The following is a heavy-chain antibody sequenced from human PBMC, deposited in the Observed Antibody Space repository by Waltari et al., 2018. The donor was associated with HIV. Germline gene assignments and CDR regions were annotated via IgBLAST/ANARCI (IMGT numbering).Heavy chain of an antibody. CDR1: GFTFTTYR. Sequence: ELQLMASGGGLGQGGRSMSLSCAASGFTFTTYRLGWVRQTPGKGLEWVAYIKDDGSEKYYMGSGKGRFTISRDNAKKSMFLQMNSLRAEDTAVYYCARIGTFPHNYAIDFWGQGTTVTVSS. CDR3: ARIGTFPHNYAIDF. D-gene: IGHD1-26*01. J-gene: IGHJ6*02. V-gene: IGHV3-7*01. CDR2: IKDDGSEK.